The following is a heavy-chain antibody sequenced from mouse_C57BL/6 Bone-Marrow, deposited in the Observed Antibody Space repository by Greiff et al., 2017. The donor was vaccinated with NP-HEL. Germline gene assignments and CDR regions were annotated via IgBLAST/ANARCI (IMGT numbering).Heavy chain of an antibody. Sequence: EVKVVESGGDLVKPGGSLKLSCAASGFTFSSYGMSWVRQTPDKRLEWVATISSGGSYTYYPDSVKGRFTISRDNAKNTLYLQMSSLKSEDTAMYYCARRNSTEFSFAYWGQGTLVTVSA. J-gene: IGHJ3*01. V-gene: IGHV5-6*02. D-gene: IGHD1-1*01. CDR3: ARRNSTEFSFAY. CDR2: ISSGGSYT. CDR1: GFTFSSYG.